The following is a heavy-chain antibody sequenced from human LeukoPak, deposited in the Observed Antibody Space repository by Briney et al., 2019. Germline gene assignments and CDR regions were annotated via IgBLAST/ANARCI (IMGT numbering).Heavy chain of an antibody. D-gene: IGHD3-3*01. Sequence: GAAVTVSCKTSGYTFPNYGITWVRQPPGQGLEWMGWIRADNVNSEYSRKFQGRVTMTIDTSTSTAYMDLRSLRSDDTAVYYCAIELYYDFWCGPEDYWGQGSLASVSS. CDR3: AIELYYDFWCGPEDY. V-gene: IGHV1-18*01. CDR2: IRADNVNS. CDR1: GYTFPNYG. J-gene: IGHJ4*02.